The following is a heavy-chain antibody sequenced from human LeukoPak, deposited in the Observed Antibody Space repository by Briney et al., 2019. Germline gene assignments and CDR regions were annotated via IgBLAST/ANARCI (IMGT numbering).Heavy chain of an antibody. D-gene: IGHD5-24*01. CDR2: ISPSGGST. J-gene: IGHJ4*02. CDR1: GYTFASYY. V-gene: IGHV1-46*01. Sequence: ASVKVSCKASGYTFASYYMHCLRQAPGQGLEWMGIISPSGGSTSYAQKFQGRVTMTRDTSTSTVYMELSSLRSEDTAVYYCARRMATNNGLDYWGQGTLVTVSS. CDR3: ARRMATNNGLDY.